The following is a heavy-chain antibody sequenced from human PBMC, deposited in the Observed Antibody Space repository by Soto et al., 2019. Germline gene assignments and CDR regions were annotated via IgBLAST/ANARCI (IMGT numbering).Heavy chain of an antibody. CDR1: GYTFTSYG. D-gene: IGHD3-3*01. CDR3: ARVRPVYDFWSGYPPRGGYFDY. J-gene: IGHJ4*02. CDR2: ISAYNGNT. Sequence: ASVKVSCKASGYTFTSYGISWVRQAPGQGLEWMGWISAYNGNTNYAQKLQGRVTMTTDTSTSTAYMELRSLRSDDTAVYYCARVRPVYDFWSGYPPRGGYFDYWGQGTLVTV. V-gene: IGHV1-18*04.